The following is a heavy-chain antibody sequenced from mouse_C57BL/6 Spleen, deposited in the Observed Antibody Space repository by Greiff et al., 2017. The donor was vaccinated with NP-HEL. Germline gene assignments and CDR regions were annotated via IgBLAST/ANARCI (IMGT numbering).Heavy chain of an antibody. CDR3: ARNDGYLYYFDY. CDR1: GYTFTDYY. V-gene: IGHV1-76*01. J-gene: IGHJ2*01. CDR2: IYPGSGNT. Sequence: QVQLKQSGAELVRPGASVKLSCKASGYTFTDYYINWVKQRPGQGLEWIARIYPGSGNTYYNEKFKGKATLTAEKSSSTAYMQLSSLTSEYSSVYCCARNDGYLYYFDYWGQGTTLTVSS. D-gene: IGHD2-3*01.